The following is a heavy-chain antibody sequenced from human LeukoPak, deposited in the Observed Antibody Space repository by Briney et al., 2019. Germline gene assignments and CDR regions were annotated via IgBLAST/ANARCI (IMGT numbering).Heavy chain of an antibody. CDR1: GFLFSDAW. V-gene: IGHV3-15*01. CDR2: IKTTTEGATV. J-gene: IGHJ4*02. Sequence: PGGSLRLSCEDLGFLFSDAWLGGVRQAPGKGLEWVGRIKTTTEGATVDYSAPVKGRFTISRDDSQMTMHLQMNSLQTEDTGVYYCFTPSGWHIDDWGRGTRVTVSS. CDR3: FTPSGWHIDD. D-gene: IGHD6-19*01.